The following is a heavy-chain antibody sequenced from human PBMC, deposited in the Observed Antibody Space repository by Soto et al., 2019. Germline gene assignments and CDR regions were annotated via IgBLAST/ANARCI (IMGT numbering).Heavy chain of an antibody. D-gene: IGHD4-17*01. CDR3: VVTTWDY. J-gene: IGHJ4*02. CDR2: IWYDESNK. V-gene: IGHV3-33*01. Sequence: QVQLVESGGGVVQPGRSLRLSCAASGFTFSSYGMHWVRQAPGKGLEWVAVIWYDESNKYYADSVKGRFTISRDNSKNMLYLQMYSLRAEDTAIYYCVVTTWDYWGQGTLVTGSS. CDR1: GFTFSSYG.